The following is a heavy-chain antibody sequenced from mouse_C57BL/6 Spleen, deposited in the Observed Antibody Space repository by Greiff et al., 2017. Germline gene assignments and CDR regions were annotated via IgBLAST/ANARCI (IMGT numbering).Heavy chain of an antibody. CDR1: GFTFSDYG. CDR3: ARRDGNYPYYYAMDY. Sequence: EVKLVESGGGLVKPGGSLKLSCAASGFTFSDYGMHWVRQAPEKGLEWVAYISSGSSTIYYADTVKGRFTISRDNAKNTLFLQMTSLRSEDTAMYYCARRDGNYPYYYAMDYWGQGTSVTVSS. J-gene: IGHJ4*01. V-gene: IGHV5-17*01. CDR2: ISSGSSTI. D-gene: IGHD2-1*01.